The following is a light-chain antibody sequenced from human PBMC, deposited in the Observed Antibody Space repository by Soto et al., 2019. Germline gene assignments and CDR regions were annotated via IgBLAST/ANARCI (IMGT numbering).Light chain of an antibody. Sequence: QSALTQPASVSGSPGQSITISCTGTSSDVGSYNLVSWYQQHPGKAPKLMIYEGSKRPSGVSNRFSGSKSGNTASLTISGLQAEDEGDYYCSSYTSSSTVVFGGGTKLTVL. CDR1: SSDVGSYNL. V-gene: IGLV2-14*02. CDR3: SSYTSSSTVV. J-gene: IGLJ2*01. CDR2: EGS.